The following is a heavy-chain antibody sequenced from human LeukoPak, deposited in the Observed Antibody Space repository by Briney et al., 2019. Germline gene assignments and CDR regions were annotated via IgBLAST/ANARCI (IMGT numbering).Heavy chain of an antibody. CDR2: ISSSGSAI. Sequence: PGGSLRLSCAASGFTFSSYEMNWVRQAPGKGLEWVSYISSSGSAIYCADSVKGRFTISRDNAKNSLYLQMNSLRVEDTAVYYCARDLLTIKYNSPDSWGQGTLVTVSS. V-gene: IGHV3-48*03. CDR1: GFTFSSYE. CDR3: ARDLLTIKYNSPDS. J-gene: IGHJ5*01. D-gene: IGHD6-6*01.